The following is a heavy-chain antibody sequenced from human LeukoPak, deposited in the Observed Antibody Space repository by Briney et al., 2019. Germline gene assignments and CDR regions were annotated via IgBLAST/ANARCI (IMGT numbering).Heavy chain of an antibody. V-gene: IGHV1-69*05. D-gene: IGHD5-18*01. CDR3: ARAGGYSYGYRGYYYMDV. CDR1: GGTFSSYA. CDR2: IIPIFGTA. Sequence: GSSVKVSCKASGGTFSSYAISWVRQAPGQGLEWMGGIIPIFGTANYAQNFQGRVTITTDESTSTAYMELSSLRSEDTAVYYCARAGGYSYGYRGYYYMDVWGKGTTVTVSS. J-gene: IGHJ6*03.